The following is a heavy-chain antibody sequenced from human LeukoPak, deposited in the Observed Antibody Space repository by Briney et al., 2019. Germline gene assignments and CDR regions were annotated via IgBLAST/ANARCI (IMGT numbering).Heavy chain of an antibody. CDR2: ISSSGSTI. Sequence: NPGGSLRLSCVASGFTFSDYYMSWIRQAPGKGLEWVSYISSSGSTIYYADSVKGRFTISRDNAKNSLYLQMNSLRAEDTAVYYCARVTDDSGYDLTYYYYYYMDVWGKGTTFTVPS. CDR1: GFTFSDYY. D-gene: IGHD5-12*01. V-gene: IGHV3-11*04. CDR3: ARVTDDSGYDLTYYYYYYMDV. J-gene: IGHJ6*03.